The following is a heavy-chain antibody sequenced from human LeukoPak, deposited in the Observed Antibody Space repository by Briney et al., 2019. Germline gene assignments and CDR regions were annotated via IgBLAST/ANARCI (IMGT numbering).Heavy chain of an antibody. CDR1: GGSISSSDYY. J-gene: IGHJ3*01. CDR2: LYYSGTT. Sequence: SETLSLTCIVSGGSISSSDYYWGWVRQPPGKGLEWIGSLYYSGTTYYNPSLKSRLTISVDTSMNQFSLILISVTAADTAVYYCIRHVNDLEAFDVWGPGTMVTVSS. D-gene: IGHD3-3*01. CDR3: IRHVNDLEAFDV. V-gene: IGHV4-39*01.